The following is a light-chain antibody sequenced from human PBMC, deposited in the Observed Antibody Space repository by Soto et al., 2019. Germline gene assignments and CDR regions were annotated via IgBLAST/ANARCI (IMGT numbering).Light chain of an antibody. CDR3: YSYAHISIFEV. J-gene: IGLJ2*01. V-gene: IGLV2-23*03. Sequence: QSALTQPASVSGSPGQSITISCTGTSSDVGSYNLVSWYQQHPGKAPKLMIYEGSKRPSGVSNRFSGSKSGNTASLTISGLQAEDEADYYCYSYAHISIFEVFGGGTKVTVL. CDR1: SSDVGSYNL. CDR2: EGS.